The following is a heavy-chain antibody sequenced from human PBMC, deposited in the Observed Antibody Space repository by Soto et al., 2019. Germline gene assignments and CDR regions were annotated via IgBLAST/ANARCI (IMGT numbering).Heavy chain of an antibody. Sequence: PGGSLRLSCAASGFTFSTYAMTWVRHAPGKGLEWVAIISSSGDGTYYVDSVKGRFTISRDNSRNTLNLQMNSLRAEDTAVYYCAKNGDFWSWGMDVWGQGTTVTVSS. D-gene: IGHD3-3*01. CDR3: AKNGDFWSWGMDV. CDR1: GFTFSTYA. CDR2: ISSSGDGT. J-gene: IGHJ6*02. V-gene: IGHV3-23*01.